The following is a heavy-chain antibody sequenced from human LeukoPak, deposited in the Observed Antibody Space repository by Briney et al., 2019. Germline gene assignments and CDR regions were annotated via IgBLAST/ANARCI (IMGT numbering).Heavy chain of an antibody. V-gene: IGHV1-69*13. CDR3: ARDVSPTTVTTNDYYYYYGMDV. J-gene: IGHJ6*02. CDR1: GGTFSSHA. CDR2: IIPIFGTA. D-gene: IGHD4-17*01. Sequence: SVKVSCKASGGTFSSHAISWVRQAPGQGLEWMGGIIPIFGTANYAQKFQGRVTITADESTSTAYMELSSLRSEDTAVYYCARDVSPTTVTTNDYYYYYGMDVWGQGTTVTVSS.